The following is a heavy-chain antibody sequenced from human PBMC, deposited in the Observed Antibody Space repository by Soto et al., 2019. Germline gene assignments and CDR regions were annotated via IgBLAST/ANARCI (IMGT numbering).Heavy chain of an antibody. V-gene: IGHV4-34*01. CDR3: ARGRGLVRGVIMPFDY. D-gene: IGHD3-10*01. CDR2: INHSGST. J-gene: IGHJ4*02. CDR1: GGSFSGYY. Sequence: SETLSLTCAVYGGSFSGYYWSWIRQPPGKGLEWIGEINHSGSTNYNPSLKSRVTISVDTSKNQFSLKLSSVTAADTAVYYCARGRGLVRGVIMPFDYWGQGTLVTVSS.